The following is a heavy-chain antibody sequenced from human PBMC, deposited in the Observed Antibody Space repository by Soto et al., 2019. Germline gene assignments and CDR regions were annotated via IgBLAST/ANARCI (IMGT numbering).Heavy chain of an antibody. CDR2: ISGSGGST. J-gene: IGHJ4*02. D-gene: IGHD5-18*01. Sequence: PGGSLRLSCAASGFTFSSYAMSWVRQAPGKGLEWVSAISGSGGSTYYADSVKGRFTISRDNSKNQFSLKLSSVTAADTAVYYCATTPAGGYSYGIVGGFDYWGQGTLVTVSS. V-gene: IGHV3-23*01. CDR3: ATTPAGGYSYGIVGGFDY. CDR1: GFTFSSYA.